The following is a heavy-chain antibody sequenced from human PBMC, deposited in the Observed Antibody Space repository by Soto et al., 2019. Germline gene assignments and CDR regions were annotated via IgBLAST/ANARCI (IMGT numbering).Heavy chain of an antibody. CDR1: GGSFSGYY. D-gene: IGHD6-13*01. Sequence: SETLSLTCAVYGGSFSGYYWTWIRQPPGTGLEWIGEINHSGSTNYNPSLKSRVTISVDTSKNQFSLKLSSVTAADTAVYYCARLYSSSWYYNWFDPWGQGTLVTVSS. CDR2: INHSGST. V-gene: IGHV4-34*01. CDR3: ARLYSSSWYYNWFDP. J-gene: IGHJ5*02.